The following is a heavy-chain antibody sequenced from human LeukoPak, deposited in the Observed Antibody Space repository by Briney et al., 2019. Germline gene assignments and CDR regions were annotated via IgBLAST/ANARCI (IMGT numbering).Heavy chain of an antibody. CDR2: IYSSGST. Sequence: SETLSLTCTVSGGSISGYYWSWIRQSPGKGLEWIGDIYSSGSTNYIPSLKSRITISVDTSKNQFSLKMTSVTAADTALYYCARGPRGTTVTRGWFDPWGQGTLVIVSS. J-gene: IGHJ5*02. CDR1: GGSISGYY. CDR3: ARGPRGTTVTRGWFDP. V-gene: IGHV4-59*01. D-gene: IGHD4-17*01.